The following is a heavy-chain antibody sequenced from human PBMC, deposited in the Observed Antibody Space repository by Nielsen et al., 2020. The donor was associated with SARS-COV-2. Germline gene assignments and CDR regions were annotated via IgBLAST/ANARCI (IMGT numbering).Heavy chain of an antibody. CDR1: GGSFSGYY. CDR3: ARGNDFWSGCRFDP. V-gene: IGHV4-34*01. CDR2: INHSGST. D-gene: IGHD3-3*01. J-gene: IGHJ5*02. Sequence: SETLSLTCVVYGGSFSGYYWSWISKPPGKGLEWIGEINHSGSTNYNPSLKSRVTISVDTSKNQFSLKLSSVTAADTAVYYCARGNDFWSGCRFDPWGQGTLVTVSS.